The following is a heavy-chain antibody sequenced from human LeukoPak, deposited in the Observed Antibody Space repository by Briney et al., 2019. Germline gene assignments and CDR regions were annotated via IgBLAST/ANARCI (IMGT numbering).Heavy chain of an antibody. CDR1: GNSFGDYY. Sequence: SETLSLTCTVSGNSFGDYYWSWIRQPAGKGLEWIGRIYTSGSTTYNPSLKSRVTMSVDTSKSQFSLNLMSVTAADTAVYYCASSGVPKTLGYYYYYYMDVWGKGTTVTVSS. CDR2: IYTSGST. CDR3: ASSGVPKTLGYYYYYYMDV. J-gene: IGHJ6*03. D-gene: IGHD7-27*01. V-gene: IGHV4-4*07.